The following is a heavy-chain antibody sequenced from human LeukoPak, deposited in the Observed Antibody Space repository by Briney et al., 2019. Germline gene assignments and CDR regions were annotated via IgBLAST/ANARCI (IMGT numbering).Heavy chain of an antibody. Sequence: PGGSLRLSCAASGFTFSSYSMHWVRQAPGKGLIWVSHINSDGSTTTYADSVKGRFTISRDNAKNTLYLQMNSLRAEDTAVYYCARDPGSDYTRETWYFDLWGRGTLVTVSS. CDR3: ARDPGSDYTRETWYFDL. CDR2: INSDGSTT. D-gene: IGHD4-11*01. J-gene: IGHJ2*01. CDR1: GFTFSSYS. V-gene: IGHV3-74*01.